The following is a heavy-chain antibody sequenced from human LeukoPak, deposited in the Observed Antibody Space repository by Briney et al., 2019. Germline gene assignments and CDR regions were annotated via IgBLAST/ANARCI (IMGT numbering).Heavy chain of an antibody. CDR2: ISAYNGNT. D-gene: IGHD6-19*01. V-gene: IGHV1-18*01. CDR1: GYTFTSYG. J-gene: IGHJ4*02. Sequence: GASVKVSCKASGYTFTSYGISWVRQAPGQGLEWMGWISAYNGNTNYAQKLQGRVTMTTDTSTSTAYMELRSLRSDDTAVYYCARAPGRGDGWYNGGSLFDYWGQGTLVTVSS. CDR3: ARAPGRGDGWYNGGSLFDY.